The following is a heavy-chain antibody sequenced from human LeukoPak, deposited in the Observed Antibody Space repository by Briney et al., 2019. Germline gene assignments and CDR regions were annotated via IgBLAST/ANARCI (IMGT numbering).Heavy chain of an antibody. V-gene: IGHV4-61*02. Sequence: SETLSLTCTVSGGSISSGSYYWSWIRQPAGKGLEWIGRIYTSGSTNYNPSLKSRVTISVDTSKNQFSLKLSSVTAADTAVYYCARGKGWGYSSGWYQGIGRYYFDYWGQGTLVTVSS. J-gene: IGHJ4*02. D-gene: IGHD6-19*01. CDR2: IYTSGST. CDR1: GGSISSGSYY. CDR3: ARGKGWGYSSGWYQGIGRYYFDY.